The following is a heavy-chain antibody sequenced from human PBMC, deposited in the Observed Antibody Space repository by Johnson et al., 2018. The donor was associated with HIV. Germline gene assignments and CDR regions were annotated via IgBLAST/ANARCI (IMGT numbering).Heavy chain of an antibody. V-gene: IGHV3-23*04. D-gene: IGHD3-3*01. J-gene: IGHJ3*02. Sequence: VQLVESGGGLVQPGGSLRLSCAASGFTFSSYAMSWVRQAPGKGLEWVSAISGSGANTYYADSVKGRFTISRDNSKNTLYLQMNSLSAEDTAVYYGVLQFLEWLSSDAFDIWGQGTVVTVSS. CDR2: ISGSGANT. CDR1: GFTFSSYA. CDR3: VLQFLEWLSSDAFDI.